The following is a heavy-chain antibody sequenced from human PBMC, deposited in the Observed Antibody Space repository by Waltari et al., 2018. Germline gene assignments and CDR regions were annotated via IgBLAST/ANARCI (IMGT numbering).Heavy chain of an antibody. Sequence: QVQLVESGGGVVQPGRSLRLSCAASGFTFSSYGMHWVRQAPGKGLGGVAVIWFVGSNTDYADSVKGRFTISGVNSKSTLDLQMNCLRAEDTAVYYCAGDSDEEIVVVPAAIWGQGTLVTVSS. D-gene: IGHD2-2*01. CDR1: GFTFSSYG. CDR2: IWFVGSNT. V-gene: IGHV3-33*01. CDR3: AGDSDEEIVVVPAAI. J-gene: IGHJ4*02.